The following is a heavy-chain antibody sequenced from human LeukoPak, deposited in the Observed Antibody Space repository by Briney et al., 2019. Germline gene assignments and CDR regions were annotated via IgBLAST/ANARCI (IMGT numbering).Heavy chain of an antibody. D-gene: IGHD3-22*01. J-gene: IGHJ3*02. Sequence: ASVKVSCKASGGTFSSYAISWVRQAPGQGLEWMGGIIPIFGTANYAQKFQGRVTITADESTSTAYMELSSLRSEDTAVYYCARAYDSRGYLPYIDIWGQGTMVTVSS. CDR2: IIPIFGTA. V-gene: IGHV1-69*13. CDR3: ARAYDSRGYLPYIDI. CDR1: GGTFSSYA.